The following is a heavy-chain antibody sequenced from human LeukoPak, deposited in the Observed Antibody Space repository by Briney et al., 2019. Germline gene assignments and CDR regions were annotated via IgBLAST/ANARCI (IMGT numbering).Heavy chain of an antibody. CDR2: INHSGST. V-gene: IGHV4-34*01. CDR3: ARGRPHDSSGSDPYYFDY. CDR1: GGSFSGYY. J-gene: IGHJ4*02. D-gene: IGHD3-22*01. Sequence: PSETLSLTCAVYGGSFSGYYWSWIRQPPGKGLEWIGEINHSGSTNYNPSLKSRVTISVDTSKNQFSLKLSSVTAADTAVYYCARGRPHDSSGSDPYYFDYWGQGTLVTVSS.